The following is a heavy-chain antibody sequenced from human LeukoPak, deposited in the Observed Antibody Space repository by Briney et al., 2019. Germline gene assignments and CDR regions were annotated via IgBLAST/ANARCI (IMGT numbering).Heavy chain of an antibody. J-gene: IGHJ3*02. D-gene: IGHD3-10*01. Sequence: ASVKVSCKVSGYTLTELSMHWVRQAPGKGLEWMGGFDPEDGETICAQKFQGRVTMTEDTSTDTAYMELSSLRSEDTAVYYCATLVGRGVISDAFDIWGQGTMVTVSS. CDR3: ATLVGRGVISDAFDI. CDR1: GYTLTELS. CDR2: FDPEDGET. V-gene: IGHV1-24*01.